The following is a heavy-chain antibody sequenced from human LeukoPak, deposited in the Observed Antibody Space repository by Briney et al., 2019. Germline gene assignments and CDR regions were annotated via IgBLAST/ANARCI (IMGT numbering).Heavy chain of an antibody. J-gene: IGHJ5*02. CDR2: IYHSGST. CDR1: GYSISSGYY. D-gene: IGHD6-13*01. Sequence: SETLSLTCAVSGYSISSGYYWGWIRQPPGKGLEWIGSIYHSGSTYYNPSLKSRVTISVDTSKNQFSLKLSSVTAADTAVYYCAKSERQLGPRRWFDPWGQGTLVTVSS. CDR3: AKSERQLGPRRWFDP. V-gene: IGHV4-38-2*01.